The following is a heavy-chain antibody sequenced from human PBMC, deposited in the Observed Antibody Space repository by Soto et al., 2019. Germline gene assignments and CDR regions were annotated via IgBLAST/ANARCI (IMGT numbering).Heavy chain of an antibody. J-gene: IGHJ6*02. CDR1: GGSISSYY. D-gene: IGHD4-4*01. CDR2: IYYSGST. Sequence: SETLSLTGTVSGGSISSYYWSWIRQPPWKGLEWIGYIYYSGSTNYNPSLKSRVTISVDTSKNQFSLKLSSVTAADTAVYYCAREGMTTVTTGYYGMDVWGQGTTVTVSS. CDR3: AREGMTTVTTGYYGMDV. V-gene: IGHV4-59*01.